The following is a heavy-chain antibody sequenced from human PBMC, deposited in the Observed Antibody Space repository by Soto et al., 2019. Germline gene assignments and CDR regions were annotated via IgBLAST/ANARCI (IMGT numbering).Heavy chain of an antibody. Sequence: SETLSLTCPVSGDSISSGGYYWSWIRQHPGKGLEWIGYIYYSGSTYYNPSLKSRVTISVDTSKNQFSLKLSSVTAADTAVYYCARDSPYYYGMDVWGQGTTVTVSS. CDR1: GDSISSGGYY. J-gene: IGHJ6*02. V-gene: IGHV4-31*03. CDR3: ARDSPYYYGMDV. CDR2: IYYSGST.